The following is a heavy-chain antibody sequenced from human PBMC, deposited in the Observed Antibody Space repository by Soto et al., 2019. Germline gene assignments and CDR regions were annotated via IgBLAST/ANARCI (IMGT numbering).Heavy chain of an antibody. D-gene: IGHD1-1*01. V-gene: IGHV4-31*02. CDR1: GGSIGGGGFY. CDR3: VRAVLLSPKYILDT. J-gene: IGHJ3*02. Sequence: LCGGSIGGGGFYWTWVRLRPGEGLEWIGNIYDSGSAYYNPSLESRISMSIDTSKNQFSLSLTSVTVADTALYYFVRAVLLSPKYILDTWGSGTMV. CDR2: IYDSGSA.